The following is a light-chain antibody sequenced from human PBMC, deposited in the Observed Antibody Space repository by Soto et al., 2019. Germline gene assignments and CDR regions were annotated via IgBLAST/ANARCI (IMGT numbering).Light chain of an antibody. CDR2: VGADGVVG. V-gene: IGLV9-49*01. J-gene: IGLJ2*01. CDR1: SGYSNYK. Sequence: QSVLTQPPSASASLGDSVTLTCTLSSGYSNYKVDWYQQRPGKGPRFVMRVGADGVVGSKGDGIPDRFSVLGSGLNRYLTIKNIQEEDESDYHCGADHGIGSESVFGGGTKLTVL. CDR3: GADHGIGSESV.